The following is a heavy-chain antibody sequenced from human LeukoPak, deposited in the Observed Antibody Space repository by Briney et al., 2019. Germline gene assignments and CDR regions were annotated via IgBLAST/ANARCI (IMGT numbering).Heavy chain of an antibody. CDR1: GGSISSSN. J-gene: IGHJ3*02. CDR2: VGRDGSI. Sequence: PSETLSLTCAVSGGSISSSNWWSWVRQPPGKGLEWISCVGRDGSIHYADSVKGRITISRDNAKNSLFLQMNSLRAEDTAIYYCARRYYDTTGYAFDIWGQGTMVTVSS. CDR3: ARRYYDTTGYAFDI. D-gene: IGHD3-22*01. V-gene: IGHV3-69-1*02.